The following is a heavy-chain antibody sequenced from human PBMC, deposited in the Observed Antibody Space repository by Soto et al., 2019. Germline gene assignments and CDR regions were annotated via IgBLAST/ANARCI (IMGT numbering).Heavy chain of an antibody. V-gene: IGHV3-48*02. CDR2: ISSSSGTI. Sequence: EVQLVESGGGLVQPGGSLRLSCVASGFTFRSYSLNWVRQAPGKGLEWVSYISSSSGTIYYADSVKGRFTISRDNVENSLYLQMNSLRDDDTAVYYCAREDPWSANADDMDVWGQGTTVTVSS. D-gene: IGHD3-3*01. CDR3: AREDPWSANADDMDV. J-gene: IGHJ6*02. CDR1: GFTFRSYS.